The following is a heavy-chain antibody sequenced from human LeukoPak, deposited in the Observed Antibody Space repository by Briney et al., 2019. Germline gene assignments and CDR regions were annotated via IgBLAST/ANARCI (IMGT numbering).Heavy chain of an antibody. CDR2: IFSGGST. J-gene: IGHJ4*02. V-gene: IGHV3-66*01. Sequence: PGGSLRLSCAASGFTVGTDFVSWVRQAPGRGLEWVSIIFSGGSTYYADSVKGRFTISRDSSRNTAYLQMSSLRVEDTAVYYCARGDFEYWGQGTLVTVSS. CDR3: ARGDFEY. CDR1: GFTVGTDF.